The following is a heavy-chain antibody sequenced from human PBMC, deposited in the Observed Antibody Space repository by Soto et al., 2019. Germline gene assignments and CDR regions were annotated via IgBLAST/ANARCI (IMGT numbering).Heavy chain of an antibody. Sequence: GGSLRLSCAASGFTFSGSAMHWVRQASGKGLEWVGRIRSKANSYATAYAASVKGRFTIPRDDSKNTAYLQMNSLKTEDTAVYYCTSPLPAESGYCSGGSCYRGVYYYYMDVWGKGTTVTVSS. CDR1: GFTFSGSA. V-gene: IGHV3-73*01. J-gene: IGHJ6*03. CDR3: TSPLPAESGYCSGGSCYRGVYYYYMDV. D-gene: IGHD2-15*01. CDR2: IRSKANSYAT.